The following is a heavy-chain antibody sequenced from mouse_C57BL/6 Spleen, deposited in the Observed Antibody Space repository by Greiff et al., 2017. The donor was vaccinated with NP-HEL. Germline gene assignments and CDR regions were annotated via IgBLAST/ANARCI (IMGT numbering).Heavy chain of an antibody. CDR3: ARVGPRWYFDY. J-gene: IGHJ2*01. CDR1: GFTFSDYY. D-gene: IGHD1-1*02. CDR2: INYDGSST. Sequence: EVMLVESEGGLVQPGSSMKLSCTASGFTFSDYYMAWVRQVPEKGLEWVANINYDGSSTYYLDSLKSRFIISRDNAKNILYLQMSSLKSEDTATYYCARVGPRWYFDYWGQGTTLTVSS. V-gene: IGHV5-16*01.